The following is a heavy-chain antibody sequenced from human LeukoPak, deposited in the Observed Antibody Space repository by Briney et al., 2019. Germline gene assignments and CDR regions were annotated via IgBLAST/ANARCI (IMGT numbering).Heavy chain of an antibody. CDR2: MNPNSGNT. J-gene: IGHJ4*02. D-gene: IGHD3-9*01. Sequence: ASVKVSCKASGYTFTGYYMHWVRQAPGQGLEWMGWMNPNSGNTGYAQKFQGRVTMTRNTSISTAYMELSSLRSEDTAVYYCARARRNYDILTGPGTFDYWGQGTLVTVSS. V-gene: IGHV1-8*02. CDR3: ARARRNYDILTGPGTFDY. CDR1: GYTFTGYY.